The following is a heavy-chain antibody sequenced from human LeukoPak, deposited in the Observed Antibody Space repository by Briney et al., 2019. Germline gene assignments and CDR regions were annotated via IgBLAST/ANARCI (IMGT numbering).Heavy chain of an antibody. CDR2: ISSSSSYI. CDR3: ARQRFLPSGSYYLDY. D-gene: IGHD1-26*01. CDR1: GFTFSSYS. Sequence: PGGSLRLSCAASGFTFSSYSMNWVRQAPGKGLEWVSSISSSSSYIYYADSVKGRFTISRDNAKNSLYLQMNSLRAEDTAVYYCARQRFLPSGSYYLDYWGQGTLVTVSS. J-gene: IGHJ4*02. V-gene: IGHV3-21*01.